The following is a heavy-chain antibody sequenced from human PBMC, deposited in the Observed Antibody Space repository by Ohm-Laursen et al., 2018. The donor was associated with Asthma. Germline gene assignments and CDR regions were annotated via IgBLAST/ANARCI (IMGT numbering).Heavy chain of an antibody. J-gene: IGHJ4*02. CDR1: GYSFTSYW. CDR3: ARNDGSGKEEYYSDY. CDR2: IYPGDSDT. D-gene: IGHD3-10*01. V-gene: IGHV5-51*01. Sequence: ESLKISCKGSGYSFTSYWIGWVRQMPGKGLEWMGIIYPGDSDTRYSPSFQGQVTISADKSISTAYLQWSSLKASDTAMYYCARNDGSGKEEYYSDYWGQGTLVTVSS.